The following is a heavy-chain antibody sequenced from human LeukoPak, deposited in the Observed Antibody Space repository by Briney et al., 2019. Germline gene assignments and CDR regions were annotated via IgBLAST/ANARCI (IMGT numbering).Heavy chain of an antibody. V-gene: IGHV4-34*01. CDR2: INHSGST. CDR1: GGSFSGYY. J-gene: IGHJ4*02. Sequence: SETLSLTCAVYGGSFSGYYWSWLRQPPGKGLEWLGEINHSGSTNYNPSLKSRVTISVDTSKNQFSLKLSSVTAADTAVYYCARERRPRYSSGWYFGYWGQGTLVTVSS. CDR3: ARERRPRYSSGWYFGY. D-gene: IGHD6-19*01.